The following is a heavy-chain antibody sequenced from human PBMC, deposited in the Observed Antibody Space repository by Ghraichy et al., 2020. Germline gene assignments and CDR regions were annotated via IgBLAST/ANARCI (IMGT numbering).Heavy chain of an antibody. CDR1: GASISGFY. CDR3: ARVPTLFGVAPWGMDI. D-gene: IGHD3-3*01. J-gene: IGHJ6*02. V-gene: IGHV4-59*01. Sequence: SQTLSLTCAVSGASISGFYLSWIRQPPGKGLEWIGHICYSGTTNYSPSLKSRLTLSVDRSRNLVSLRLSSVTSADTAVYYCARVPTLFGVAPWGMDIWGQGTTVTVS. CDR2: ICYSGTT.